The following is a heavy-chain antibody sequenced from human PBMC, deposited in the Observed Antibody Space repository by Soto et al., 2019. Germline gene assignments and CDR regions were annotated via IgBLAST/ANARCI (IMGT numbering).Heavy chain of an antibody. CDR1: GFTFSTSG. J-gene: IGHJ4*02. CDR2: ISHDGTNK. CDR3: PNDSGEWGIGLFEY. Sequence: QVQLVESGGGVVQPGRSLRLSCAASGFTFSTSGMHWVRQAPGKGLEWVAVISHDGTNKYYADSVRGRFTISRDNSKKTLYLQMNSLRAEDSAVYYSPNDSGEWGIGLFEYWGQGTLVTVSS. V-gene: IGHV3-30*18. D-gene: IGHD2-8*01.